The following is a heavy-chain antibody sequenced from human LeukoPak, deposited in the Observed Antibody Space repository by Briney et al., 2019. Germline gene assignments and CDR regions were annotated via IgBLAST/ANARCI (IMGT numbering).Heavy chain of an antibody. CDR1: GFTVSSNS. CDR2: IYSGGNT. V-gene: IGHV3-53*01. CDR3: ARDLKMGYSSGRYSWGTGSSNDY. J-gene: IGHJ4*02. Sequence: PGGSLRLSCTVSGFTVSSNSMSWVRQAPGKGLEWVSFIYSGGNTHYSDSVKGRFTISRDNSKNTLYLQMNSLRADDTAVYYCARDLKMGYSSGRYSWGTGSSNDYWGQGTLVTVSS. D-gene: IGHD6-19*01.